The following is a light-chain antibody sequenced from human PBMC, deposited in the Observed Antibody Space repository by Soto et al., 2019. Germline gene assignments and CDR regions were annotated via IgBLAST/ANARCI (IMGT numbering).Light chain of an antibody. V-gene: IGLV1-51*01. Sequence: QAVVTQPPSMSAASGQKVTFSCSGSSSNIGSNYVSWYQQLPGAAPKLLIYDNDKRPSWTPDRISGSKSGTSATLGITGLQTWDEADYFCGTWENSQNAYVFGSGTKLTVL. CDR3: GTWENSQNAYV. CDR1: SSNIGSNY. J-gene: IGLJ1*01. CDR2: DND.